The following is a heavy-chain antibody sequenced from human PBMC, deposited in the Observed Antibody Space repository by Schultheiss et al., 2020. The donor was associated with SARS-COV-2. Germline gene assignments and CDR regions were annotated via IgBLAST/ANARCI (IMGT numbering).Heavy chain of an antibody. V-gene: IGHV3-30*19. D-gene: IGHD3-10*01. CDR2: ISYDGSNK. Sequence: GGSLRLSCVASGFDFNNYGMHWVRQAPGKGLEWVAVISYDGSNKYYADSVKGRFTISRDNSKNTLYLQMNSLRAEDTALYYCAKDRGITMVRGVTPLPHYWGQGTLVTVSS. CDR1: GFDFNNYG. CDR3: AKDRGITMVRGVTPLPHY. J-gene: IGHJ4*02.